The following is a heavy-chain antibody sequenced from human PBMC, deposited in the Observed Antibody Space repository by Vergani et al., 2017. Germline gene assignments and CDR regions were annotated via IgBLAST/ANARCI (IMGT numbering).Heavy chain of an antibody. J-gene: IGHJ4*02. D-gene: IGHD1-1*01. V-gene: IGHV3-23*01. CDR1: GFTFSTYA. CDR2: LTGGGGRT. Sequence: EVQLLESGGSLKQPGGSGRLSCAASGFTFSTYAMHWVRQAPGKGLEWVSALTGGGGRTYYADSFKGRFIISRDNSRDTLYLQMNSLRPEDTATYYCVKDARRHDNFFDSWGQGTLVTVSS. CDR3: VKDARRHDNFFDS.